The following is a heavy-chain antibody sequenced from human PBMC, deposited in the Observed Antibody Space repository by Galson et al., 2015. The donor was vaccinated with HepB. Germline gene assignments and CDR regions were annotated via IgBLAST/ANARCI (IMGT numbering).Heavy chain of an antibody. CDR2: VDPEDGET. J-gene: IGHJ4*02. D-gene: IGHD3-9*01. CDR1: GYTFTDYY. CDR3: ATSRYDILTGYSRGFDY. Sequence: VKVSCKVSGYTFTDYYMHWVQQAPGKGLEWMGLVDPEDGETIYAEKFQGRVTITADTSTDTAYMELSSLRSEDTAVYYCATSRYDILTGYSRGFDYWGQGTLVTVSS. V-gene: IGHV1-69-2*01.